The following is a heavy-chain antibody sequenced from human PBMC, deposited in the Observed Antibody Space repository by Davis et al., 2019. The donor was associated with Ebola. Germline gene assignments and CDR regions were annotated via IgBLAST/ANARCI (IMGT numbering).Heavy chain of an antibody. CDR1: GGTFSSYA. Sequence: SVKVSCKASGGTFSSYAISWVRQAPGQGLEWMGGIIPIFGTANYAQKFQGRVTITADESTSTAYMELSSLRSEDTAVYYCARALGYDSSGDTYYFDYWGQGTLVTVSS. V-gene: IGHV1-69*13. J-gene: IGHJ4*02. CDR3: ARALGYDSSGDTYYFDY. D-gene: IGHD3-22*01. CDR2: IIPIFGTA.